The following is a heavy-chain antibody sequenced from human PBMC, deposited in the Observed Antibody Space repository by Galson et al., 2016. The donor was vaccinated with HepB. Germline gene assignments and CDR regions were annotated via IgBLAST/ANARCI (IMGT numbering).Heavy chain of an antibody. CDR1: GFAFGSHV. J-gene: IGHJ5*02. CDR3: TREHLQRRTGLDL. CDR2: ISYNVWTT. Sequence: SLRLSCAASGFAFGSHVMHWVRQAPGKGLEYVSGISYNVWTTYYANSVKGRFTISRGTSKNTLSLQMDSLRVEDMAVYYCTREHLQRRTGLDLWGRGTLVTVSS. V-gene: IGHV3-64*01.